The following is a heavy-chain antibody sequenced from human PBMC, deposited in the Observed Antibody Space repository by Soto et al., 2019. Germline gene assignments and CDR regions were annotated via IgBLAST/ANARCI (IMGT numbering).Heavy chain of an antibody. Sequence: QVQLSESGGGVVQPGRSLRLSCAASGFTFSSYGMHWVRQAPGKGLEWVAVISYDGSKKYYADSVKGRFTISRDNSKNPLYLQMNSLRAEDTAVYYCARSGSPGGSLDYWGQGTLVTVSS. CDR3: ARSGSPGGSLDY. CDR2: ISYDGSKK. J-gene: IGHJ4*02. D-gene: IGHD1-26*01. CDR1: GFTFSSYG. V-gene: IGHV3-30*03.